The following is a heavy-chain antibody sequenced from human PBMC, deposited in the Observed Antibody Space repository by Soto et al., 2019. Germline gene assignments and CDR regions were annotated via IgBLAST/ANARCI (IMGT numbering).Heavy chain of an antibody. V-gene: IGHV1-18*01. J-gene: IGHJ3*02. CDR1: GYTFTSYC. CDR3: ARDLATVTNDAFDI. Sequence: DSVKVSCNASGYTFTSYCISWVRQAPGQGLEWMGWISAYNGNTNYAQKLQGRVTMTTDTSTSTAYMELRSLRSDDTAVYYCARDLATVTNDAFDIWGQGTMVTVSS. D-gene: IGHD4-17*01. CDR2: ISAYNGNT.